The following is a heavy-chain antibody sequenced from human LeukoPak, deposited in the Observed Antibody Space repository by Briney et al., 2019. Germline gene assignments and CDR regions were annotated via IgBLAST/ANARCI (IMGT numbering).Heavy chain of an antibody. CDR1: GYTFTGYY. CDR3: ARDPGSGYDSYFDY. D-gene: IGHD5-12*01. V-gene: IGHV1-2*02. J-gene: IGHJ4*02. Sequence: ASVKVSCKASGYTFTGYYMHWVRQAPGQGLEWMGWINPNSGGTNYAQKFQGRVTMTRDTSISTAYMELSRLRSDDTAVYYGARDPGSGYDSYFDYWGQGTLVTVSS. CDR2: INPNSGGT.